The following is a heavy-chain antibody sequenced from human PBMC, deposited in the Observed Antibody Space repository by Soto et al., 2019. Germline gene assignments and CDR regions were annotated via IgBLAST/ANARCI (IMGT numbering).Heavy chain of an antibody. D-gene: IGHD6-13*01. J-gene: IGHJ1*01. CDR3: ARPMYSTSWFNDFQH. CDR1: GFTFSNYW. CDR2: INQAGSEK. Sequence: GGSLRLSCAASGFTFSNYWMSWVRQAPEKGLEWVATINQAGSEKFYLDSVKGRFTISRDNAKNSLYLQMNSLRAEDTAVYYCARPMYSTSWFNDFQHWGQGTLVTVSS. V-gene: IGHV3-7*01.